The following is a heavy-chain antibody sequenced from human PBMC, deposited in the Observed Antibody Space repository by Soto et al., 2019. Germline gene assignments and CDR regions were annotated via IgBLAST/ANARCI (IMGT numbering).Heavy chain of an antibody. J-gene: IGHJ3*02. CDR3: TIGSSSGEVFDI. Sequence: QVQLVQSGAEVKKPGSSVKVSCKDSGGTFSTYSMFWVRQAPGQGLEWMGRIIPMLGIANHAQRFQDRVTITADKSTATAHMELSSLRSEDTALYYCTIGSSSGEVFDIWGQGTMVTVSS. CDR1: GGTFSTYS. CDR2: IIPMLGIA. D-gene: IGHD6-6*01. V-gene: IGHV1-69*02.